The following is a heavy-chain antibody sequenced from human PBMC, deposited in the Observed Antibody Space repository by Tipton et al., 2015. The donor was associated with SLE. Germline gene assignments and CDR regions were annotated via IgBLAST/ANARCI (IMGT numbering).Heavy chain of an antibody. V-gene: IGHV1-69*05. CDR3: ATPLTTVTTGAFDV. CDR1: GGTFSSYA. J-gene: IGHJ3*01. CDR2: IIPILGIA. D-gene: IGHD4-17*01. Sequence: QSGAEVKKPGSSVKVSCKASGGTFSSYAISWVRQAPGQGLEWMGGIIPILGIANYAQKFQGRLTISTDESTSTAYMDLSSLRSEDTAIYYCATPLTTVTTGAFDVWGQGTMVTVS.